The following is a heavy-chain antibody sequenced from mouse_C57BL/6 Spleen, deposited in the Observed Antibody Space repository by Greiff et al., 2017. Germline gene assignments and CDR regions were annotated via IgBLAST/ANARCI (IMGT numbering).Heavy chain of an antibody. Sequence: VQLQQSGPELVKPGASVKISCKASGYAFSSSWMNWVKQRPGKGLEWIGRIYPGDGDTTYNGKFKGKATLTADKSSSTAYMQLSSLTSEDSAVYFCARGTAQARFAYWGQGTLVTVSA. CDR1: GYAFSSSW. CDR3: ARGTAQARFAY. D-gene: IGHD3-2*02. CDR2: IYPGDGDT. V-gene: IGHV1-82*01. J-gene: IGHJ3*01.